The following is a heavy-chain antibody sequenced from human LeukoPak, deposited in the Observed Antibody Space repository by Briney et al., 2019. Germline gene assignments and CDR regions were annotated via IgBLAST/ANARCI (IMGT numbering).Heavy chain of an antibody. CDR3: ARVTSGSSYRPFDY. CDR1: GFTFSNAW. J-gene: IGHJ4*02. D-gene: IGHD3-10*01. CDR2: IKEDESEK. V-gene: IGHV3-7*01. Sequence: GESLRLSCAASGFTFSNAWMSWVRQAPGNGPEWVANIKEDESEKNYVDSVKGRFTISRDSAKNSLYLQMNSLRAEDTAVYYCARVTSGSSYRPFDYWGQGTLVTVSS.